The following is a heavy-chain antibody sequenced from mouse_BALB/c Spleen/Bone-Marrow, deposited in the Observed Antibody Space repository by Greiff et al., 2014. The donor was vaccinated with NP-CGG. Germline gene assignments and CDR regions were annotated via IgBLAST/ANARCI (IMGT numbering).Heavy chain of an antibody. V-gene: IGHV1-7*01. J-gene: IGHJ3*01. Sequence: LEESGAELAKPGASVKMSCKASGYTFTVYWIHWVKQRPGQGLEWIGYINPSTAYTEYNQKFKDKATLTADKSSTTAYMQLSSLTSEDSAVYYCALTTAIPFAYWGQGTLVTVS. D-gene: IGHD1-2*01. CDR3: ALTTAIPFAY. CDR2: INPSTAYT. CDR1: GYTFTVYW.